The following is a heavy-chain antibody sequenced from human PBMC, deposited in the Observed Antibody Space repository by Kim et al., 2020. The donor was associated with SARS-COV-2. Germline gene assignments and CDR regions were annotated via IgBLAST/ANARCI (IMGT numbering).Heavy chain of an antibody. Sequence: GGSLRLSCAASGFTFDDYAMHWVRQAPGKGLEWVSGISWNSGSIGYADSVKGRFTISRDNAKNSLYLQMNSLRAEDTALYYCANDYGDYADYYYGMDVWGQQTTLTVSS. CDR1: GFTFDDYA. J-gene: IGHJ6*02. V-gene: IGHV3-9*01. CDR3: ANDYGDYADYYYGMDV. CDR2: ISWNSGSI. D-gene: IGHD4-17*01.